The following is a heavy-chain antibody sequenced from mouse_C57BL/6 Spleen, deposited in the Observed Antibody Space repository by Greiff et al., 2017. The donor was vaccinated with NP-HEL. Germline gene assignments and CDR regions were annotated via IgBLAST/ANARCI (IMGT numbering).Heavy chain of an antibody. CDR1: GYSIPSGYY. J-gene: IGHJ4*01. CDR2: ISYDGSN. CDR3: ARGDSLMDY. Sequence: DVQLQESGPGLVKPSQSLSLTCSVTGYSIPSGYYWNWIRQFPGNKLEWMGYISYDGSNNYNPSLKNRISITRDTSKNQFFLKLNSVTTEDTATYYCARGDSLMDYWGQGTSVTVSS. D-gene: IGHD3-3*01. V-gene: IGHV3-6*01.